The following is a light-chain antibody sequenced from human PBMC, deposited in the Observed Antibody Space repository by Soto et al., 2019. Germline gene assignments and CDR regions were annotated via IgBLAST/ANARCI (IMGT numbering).Light chain of an antibody. Sequence: QSVLTQPPSVSGAPGQRVTISCTGSSSNIGAGYDVHWYQQLPGTAPKLLIYGNSNRPSGVPDRFSGSKSGTSASLAITGLQPEDEADYYCQCYDSSLSGSVFGGGTKLTVL. CDR1: SSNIGAGYD. CDR3: QCYDSSLSGSV. CDR2: GNS. V-gene: IGLV1-40*01. J-gene: IGLJ2*01.